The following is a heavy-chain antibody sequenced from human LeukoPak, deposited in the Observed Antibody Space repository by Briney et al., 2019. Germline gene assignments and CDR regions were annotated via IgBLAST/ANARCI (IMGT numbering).Heavy chain of an antibody. Sequence: GGSLRLSCAASGFTFSGYAMSWVRQAPGKGLEWGSAISGSGGSTYYADSVKGRFTISRDNSKNTLYLQMNSLRAEDTAVYYCAKYAGVRGVIIDYWGQGPLVTVSS. CDR3: AKYAGVRGVIIDY. CDR2: ISGSGGST. D-gene: IGHD3-10*01. CDR1: GFTFSGYA. V-gene: IGHV3-23*01. J-gene: IGHJ4*02.